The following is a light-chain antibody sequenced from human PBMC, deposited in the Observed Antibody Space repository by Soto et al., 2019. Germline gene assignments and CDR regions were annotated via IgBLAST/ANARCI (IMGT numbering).Light chain of an antibody. CDR2: GAS. CDR1: QSVSSSF. V-gene: IGKV3-20*01. CDR3: QQYDSSPRT. Sequence: DIVLTQSPGALSLSAGERATLSCRASQSVSSSFLAWYQQKPGQAPRLLIYGASSRATGIPDRFSGSGSGTDFTLTISRLEPEDFAVYYCQQYDSSPRTFGQGTQVEIK. J-gene: IGKJ1*01.